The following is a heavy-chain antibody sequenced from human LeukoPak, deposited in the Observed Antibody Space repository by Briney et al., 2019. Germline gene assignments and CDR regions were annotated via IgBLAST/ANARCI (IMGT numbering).Heavy chain of an antibody. V-gene: IGHV3-30*18. CDR2: TSYDGSNK. CDR3: ANAGTVTIYYYGMDV. CDR1: GFTFSSYA. J-gene: IGHJ6*02. D-gene: IGHD4-17*01. Sequence: GRSLSLSCAASGFTFSSYAMHWVRQAPGKGLEWVAVTSYDGSNKYYADSVKGRFTISRDNSKNTLYLQMNSLRAEDTAVYYCANAGTVTIYYYGMDVWGQGTTVTVSS.